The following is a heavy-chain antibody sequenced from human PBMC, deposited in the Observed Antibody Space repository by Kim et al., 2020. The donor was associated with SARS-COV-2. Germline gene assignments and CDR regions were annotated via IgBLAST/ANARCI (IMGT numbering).Heavy chain of an antibody. CDR3: ARAYYYGSGSYTYYFDY. V-gene: IGHV4-30-2*04. D-gene: IGHD3-10*01. Sequence: HKSRVTITVDTSKNQFSLKLSSVTAADTAVYYCARAYYYGSGSYTYYFDYWGQGTLVTVSS. J-gene: IGHJ4*02.